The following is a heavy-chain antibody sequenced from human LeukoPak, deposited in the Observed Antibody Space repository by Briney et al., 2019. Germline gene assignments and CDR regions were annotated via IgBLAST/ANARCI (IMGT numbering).Heavy chain of an antibody. V-gene: IGHV4-34*01. Sequence: ASETLSLTCAVYGGSFSGYYWSWIRQPPGKGLGWIGEINHSGSTNYNPSLKSRVTISVDTSKNQFSLKLSSVTAADTAVYYCARGRRYYYDSSPIDYWGQGTLVTVSS. CDR1: GGSFSGYY. D-gene: IGHD3-22*01. CDR2: INHSGST. CDR3: ARGRRYYYDSSPIDY. J-gene: IGHJ4*02.